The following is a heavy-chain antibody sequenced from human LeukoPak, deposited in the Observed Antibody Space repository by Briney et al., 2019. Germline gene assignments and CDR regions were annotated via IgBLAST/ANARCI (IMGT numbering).Heavy chain of an antibody. CDR2: MSPNSGDT. D-gene: IGHD3-22*01. CDR3: ARETHYYDSSGYKFLDI. V-gene: IGHV1-8*01. J-gene: IGHJ3*02. Sequence: GASVKVSCKASGYTVTSYDFNWVRQATGQRPEWMGWMSPNSGDTGYAQKFQDRVTMTRNTSISTAYMKLSSLRSDDTAVYYCARETHYYDSSGYKFLDIWGQGTMVTVSS. CDR1: GYTVTSYD.